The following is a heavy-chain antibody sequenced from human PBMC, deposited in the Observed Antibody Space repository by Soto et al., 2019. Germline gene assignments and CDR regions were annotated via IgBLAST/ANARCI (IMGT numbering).Heavy chain of an antibody. V-gene: IGHV3-30*18. CDR1: GFTFSSYG. CDR2: ISYDGSNK. Sequence: QVQLVESGGGVVQPGRSLRLSCAASGFTFSSYGMHWVRQAPGKGLEWVAVISYDGSNKYYADSVKGRFTISRDNSKNPFYLKMTGLGAENTGVFSCGKVWGSGGYWGKGPLVTVSS. CDR3: GKVWGSGGY. J-gene: IGHJ4*02. D-gene: IGHD3-16*01.